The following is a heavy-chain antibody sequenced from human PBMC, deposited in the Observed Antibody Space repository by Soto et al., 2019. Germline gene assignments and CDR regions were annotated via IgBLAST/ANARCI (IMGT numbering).Heavy chain of an antibody. CDR3: ARLPRYDFWS. V-gene: IGHV4-39*01. CDR2: IYYTGST. CDR1: GGSIPINNYY. J-gene: IGHJ1*01. Sequence: PSETLSLTCTVSGGSIPINNYYWAWIRQPPGKGLEWIGNIYYTGSTSYNPSLNSRVTMSVDTSKNQFSLKLTSVTAADTAVYYCARLPRYDFWSWGPGTLVTVS. D-gene: IGHD3-3*01.